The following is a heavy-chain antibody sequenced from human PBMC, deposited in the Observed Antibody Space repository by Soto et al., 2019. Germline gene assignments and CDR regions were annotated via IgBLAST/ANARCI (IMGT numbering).Heavy chain of an antibody. CDR1: GYSFTSYW. Sequence: GEALKSSWKGSGYSFTSYWIGWVRQMPGKGLELMVIIYPGDSDTRYSPSFQGQVTISADKSISTAYLQWSSLKASETAMYYCARLDHLSSVTTEFHXWGKVTLFTVSX. J-gene: IGHJ5*02. CDR2: IYPGDSDT. V-gene: IGHV5-51*01. D-gene: IGHD6-19*01. CDR3: ARLDHLSSVTTEFHX.